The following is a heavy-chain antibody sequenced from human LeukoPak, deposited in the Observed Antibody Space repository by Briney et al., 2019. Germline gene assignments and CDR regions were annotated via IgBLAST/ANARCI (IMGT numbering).Heavy chain of an antibody. J-gene: IGHJ3*02. CDR1: GYSFSSYY. CDR3: ARGWERSFYAFDI. Sequence: GESLKISCQASGYSFSSYYIGWVRQMPGKGLEWMGIIYPGDSDTRYSPSFQGQVTISADKSISTAYLQWSSLKASDTAMYYCARGWERSFYAFDIWGQGTMVTVSS. D-gene: IGHD1-26*01. V-gene: IGHV5-51*01. CDR2: IYPGDSDT.